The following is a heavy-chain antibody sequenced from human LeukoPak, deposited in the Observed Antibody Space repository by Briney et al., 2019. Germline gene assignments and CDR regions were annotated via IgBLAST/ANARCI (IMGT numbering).Heavy chain of an antibody. V-gene: IGHV3-23*01. J-gene: IGHJ4*02. CDR2: ISGSGGTT. Sequence: GGSLRLSCAASGFTFSSYGMSWVRQAPGKGLEWVSGISGSGGTTYYADSVKGRFTISRDNSKNSLSLQVSSLRAEDTAVYYCAKTNGYYSDWGQGTLVTVSS. CDR1: GFTFSSYG. D-gene: IGHD3-22*01. CDR3: AKTNGYYSD.